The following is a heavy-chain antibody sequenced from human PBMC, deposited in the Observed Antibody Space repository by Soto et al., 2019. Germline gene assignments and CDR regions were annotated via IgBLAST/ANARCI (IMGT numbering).Heavy chain of an antibody. Sequence: EVQLVESGGGLVQPGRSLRLSCAASGFTFDDYAMHWVRQAPGKGLEWVSGISWNSGSIGYADSVKGRFTISRDNAKNSLYLQMNSLRAEDTALYYCAKDIENWNYFVDGDAFDIWGQGTMVTVSS. V-gene: IGHV3-9*01. CDR2: ISWNSGSI. D-gene: IGHD1-7*01. CDR1: GFTFDDYA. J-gene: IGHJ3*02. CDR3: AKDIENWNYFVDGDAFDI.